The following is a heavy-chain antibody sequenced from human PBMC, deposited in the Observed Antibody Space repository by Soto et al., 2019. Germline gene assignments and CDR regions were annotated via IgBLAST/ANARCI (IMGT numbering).Heavy chain of an antibody. J-gene: IGHJ5*02. CDR1: GFSFSSYA. CDR2: ISATDVAT. D-gene: IGHD1-26*01. V-gene: IGHV3-23*01. Sequence: EVQLLESGGCLVQPGGSLRISCAASGFSFSSYAMGWVRQAPGKGLEWVSIISATDVATYYADSVKGHFIIARDDSRRTLVLQMNSLRAEDTAVYHCVKDVYSGSSGQFDLWGQGTLVTVSA. CDR3: VKDVYSGSSGQFDL.